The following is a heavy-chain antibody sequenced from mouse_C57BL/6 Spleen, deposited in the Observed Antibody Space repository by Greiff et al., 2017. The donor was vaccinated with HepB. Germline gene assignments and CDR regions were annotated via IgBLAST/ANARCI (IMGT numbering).Heavy chain of an antibody. CDR2: ISSGGSYT. D-gene: IGHD2-1*01. J-gene: IGHJ2*01. CDR1: GFTFSSYG. CDR3: ARRLDGNYGRYFDY. Sequence: DVKLVESGGDLVKPGGSLKLSCAASGFTFSSYGMSWVRQTPDKRLEWVATISSGGSYTYYPDSVKGRFTISRDNAKNTLYLQMSSLKSEDTAMYYCARRLDGNYGRYFDYWGQGTTLTVSS. V-gene: IGHV5-6*02.